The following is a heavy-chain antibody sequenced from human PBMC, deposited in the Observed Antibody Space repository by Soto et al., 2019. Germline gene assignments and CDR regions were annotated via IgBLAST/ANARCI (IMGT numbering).Heavy chain of an antibody. CDR2: IRAYNGNT. CDR3: ARDLPTMDV. Sequence: QVQLVQSGAEVKKPGASVKVSCKASGYTFTSYGISWVRQAPGQGLEWMGWIRAYNGNTNYAQKLQGRVTRTTDNPTSTGYMELMSLRSDDRAVYYCARDLPTMDVWCQGTTVTVSS. V-gene: IGHV1-18*01. J-gene: IGHJ6*02. CDR1: GYTFTSYG.